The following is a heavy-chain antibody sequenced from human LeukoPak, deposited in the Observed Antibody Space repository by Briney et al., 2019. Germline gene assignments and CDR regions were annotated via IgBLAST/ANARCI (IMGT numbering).Heavy chain of an antibody. CDR3: ARDLKALGGYFDDAFDI. V-gene: IGHV1-69*05. CDR2: IIPIFGTA. D-gene: IGHD5-12*01. CDR1: GGTFSSYA. J-gene: IGHJ3*02. Sequence: GASVKVSCKASGGTFSSYAISWVRQAPGQGLEWMGGIIPIFGTANYAQKFQGRVTITTDESTSTAYMELSSLRSEDTAVYYCARDLKALGGYFDDAFDIWGQGTMVTVSS.